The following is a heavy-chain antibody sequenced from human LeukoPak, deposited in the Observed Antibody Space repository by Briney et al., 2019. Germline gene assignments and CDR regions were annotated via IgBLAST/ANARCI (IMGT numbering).Heavy chain of an antibody. V-gene: IGHV3-7*01. CDR3: ARDALYYGSGSYGDY. CDR2: INQDGSAQ. CDR1: GFTFSTYL. J-gene: IGHJ4*02. D-gene: IGHD3-10*01. Sequence: GGSLRLSCAASGFTFSTYLMMWVRQAPEKGLEWVANINQDGSAQWYVDSVKGRFTISRDNARNSLYLQMNSLRADDTAVYYCARDALYYGSGSYGDYWGQGALVTVSS.